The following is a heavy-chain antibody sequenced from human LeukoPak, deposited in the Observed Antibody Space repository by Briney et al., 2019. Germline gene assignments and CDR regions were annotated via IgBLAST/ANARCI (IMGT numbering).Heavy chain of an antibody. J-gene: IGHJ3*02. CDR2: ISYDGSNK. CDR3: ARDPMWELSDLGDAFDI. CDR1: GFTFSSYA. D-gene: IGHD1-26*01. Sequence: GRSLRLSCAASGFTFSSYAMHWVRQAPGKGLEWVAVISYDGSNKYYADSVKGRFTISRDNSKNTLYLQMNSLRAEDTAVYYCARDPMWELSDLGDAFDIWGQGTMVTVSS. V-gene: IGHV3-30*01.